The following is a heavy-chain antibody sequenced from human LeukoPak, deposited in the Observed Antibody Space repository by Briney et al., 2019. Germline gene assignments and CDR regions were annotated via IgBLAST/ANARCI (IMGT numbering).Heavy chain of an antibody. CDR2: ISGSDGST. V-gene: IGHV3-23*01. Sequence: GGSLRLSCAASGLTYSSYAMSWVRQAPGKGLEWVSAISGSDGSTYYADSVKGRFTISRDNSKNTLYLQMNSLRAEDTAIYYCAKGKVVTGIDYWGQGTLVTVSS. CDR3: AKGKVVTGIDY. D-gene: IGHD2-21*02. CDR1: GLTYSSYA. J-gene: IGHJ4*02.